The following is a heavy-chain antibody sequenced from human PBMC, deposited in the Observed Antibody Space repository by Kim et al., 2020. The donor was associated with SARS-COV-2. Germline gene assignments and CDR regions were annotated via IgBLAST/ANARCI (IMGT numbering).Heavy chain of an antibody. D-gene: IGHD3-3*01. CDR1: GFTFSRYA. J-gene: IGHJ5*02. V-gene: IGHV3-23*01. Sequence: GGSLRLSCAASGFTFSRYAMSWVRQPPGKGLEWVSGMSGNDDNIYYADSVKGRLTISRDNSNNRLYLQMNSLRVEDTAVYYCAREQWLTTFGVPFGWFDPWGQGTLVTVSS. CDR2: MSGNDDNI. CDR3: AREQWLTTFGVPFGWFDP.